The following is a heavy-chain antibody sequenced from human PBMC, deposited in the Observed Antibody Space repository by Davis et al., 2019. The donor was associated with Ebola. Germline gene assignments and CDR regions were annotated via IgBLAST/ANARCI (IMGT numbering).Heavy chain of an antibody. J-gene: IGHJ3*02. V-gene: IGHV4-39*07. Sequence: MPSETLSLTCTVSGGSISSSSYYWGWIRQPPGKGLEWIGEIYHSGSTNYNPSLKSRVTISVDKSKNQFSLKLSSVTAADTAVYYCARGCRSLGKDAFDIWGQGTMVTVSS. CDR1: GGSISSSSYY. CDR3: ARGCRSLGKDAFDI. D-gene: IGHD7-27*01. CDR2: IYHSGST.